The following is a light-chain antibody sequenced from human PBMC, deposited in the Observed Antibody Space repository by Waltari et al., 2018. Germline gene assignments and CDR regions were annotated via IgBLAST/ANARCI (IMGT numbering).Light chain of an antibody. J-gene: IGKJ1*01. CDR1: QSVGGT. CDR3: LQYIKWPRT. V-gene: IGKV3-15*01. Sequence: IVMTQSPDTLSVSPGEGATLSCMASQSVGGTLASYQQKPGPAPRLLIQGAYTRASGVPARFIGSGSGTEFTLTISSLQSEDFAVYYCLQYIKWPRTFGQGTKVEIK. CDR2: GAY.